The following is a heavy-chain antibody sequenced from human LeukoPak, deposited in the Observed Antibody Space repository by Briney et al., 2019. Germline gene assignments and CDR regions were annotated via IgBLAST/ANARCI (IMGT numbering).Heavy chain of an antibody. CDR2: IGLSDSTI. V-gene: IGHV3-11*01. CDR3: ARLKQGYWYFDL. Sequence: GGSLRLSCAASGFTFSDYYMSWIRQAPGKGLEWVSYIGLSDSTIYYADSLKGRFAISRDNAKNSLYLHMHSLRAEDTAVYYCARLKQGYWYFDLWGRGTLVTVST. CDR1: GFTFSDYY. J-gene: IGHJ2*01.